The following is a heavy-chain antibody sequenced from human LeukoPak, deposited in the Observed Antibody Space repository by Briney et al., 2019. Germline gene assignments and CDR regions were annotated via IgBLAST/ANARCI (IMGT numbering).Heavy chain of an antibody. V-gene: IGHV1-46*01. Sequence: ASVKVSCKASGYTFTSYSIHWVRQAPGQGLEWMGIFNPSGGTTTYTQKFQGRVTMTRDMSTSTVYMELSSLRSEDTGVYYCAREGGDTPMVKFDSWGQGTLVTVSS. D-gene: IGHD5-18*01. CDR3: AREGGDTPMVKFDS. CDR2: FNPSGGTT. CDR1: GYTFTSYS. J-gene: IGHJ4*02.